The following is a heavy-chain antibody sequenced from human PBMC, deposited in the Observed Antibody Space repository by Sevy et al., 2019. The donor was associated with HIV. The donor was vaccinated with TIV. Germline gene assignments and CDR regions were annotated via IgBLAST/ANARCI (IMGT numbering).Heavy chain of an antibody. Sequence: SETLSLTCTVSGGSISSSSYYWGWIRQRPGKGLEWIGSIYYSGSTYYNPSPKSRVTISVDTSKNQFSLKLSSVTAADTAVYYCARHGSTPFFNWFDPWGQGTLVTVSS. D-gene: IGHD3-3*01. CDR1: GGSISSSSYY. CDR2: IYYSGST. V-gene: IGHV4-39*01. CDR3: ARHGSTPFFNWFDP. J-gene: IGHJ5*02.